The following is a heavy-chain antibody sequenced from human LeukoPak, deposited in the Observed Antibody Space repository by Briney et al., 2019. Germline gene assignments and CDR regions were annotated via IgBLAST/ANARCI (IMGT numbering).Heavy chain of an antibody. CDR2: IYTSGST. V-gene: IGHV4-61*02. CDR3: ARAAYYYGSSSYYDAFDI. J-gene: IGHJ3*02. D-gene: IGHD3-22*01. CDR1: GGSISSGSYY. Sequence: SETLSLTCTVSGGSISSGSYYWSWIRQPAGKGLEWIGRIYTSGSTNYNPSLKSRVTISDDTSKNQFSLKLSSVTAADTAVYYCARAAYYYGSSSYYDAFDIWGQGTMVTVSS.